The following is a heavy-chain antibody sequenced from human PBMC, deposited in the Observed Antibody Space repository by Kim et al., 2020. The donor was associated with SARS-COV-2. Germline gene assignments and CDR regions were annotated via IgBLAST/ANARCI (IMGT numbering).Heavy chain of an antibody. J-gene: IGHJ4*02. Sequence: GGSLRLSCAVSGFTFSSYWMTWVRQPPGKGLEWVANIKEDGSEIYYVDSVKGRFTISRDNAKSSLYLQMNSLRAEDTAVYYCARGVYAFDAWGRGTLVTVSS. CDR2: IKEDGSEI. V-gene: IGHV3-7*03. D-gene: IGHD3-16*01. CDR3: ARGVYAFDA. CDR1: GFTFSSYW.